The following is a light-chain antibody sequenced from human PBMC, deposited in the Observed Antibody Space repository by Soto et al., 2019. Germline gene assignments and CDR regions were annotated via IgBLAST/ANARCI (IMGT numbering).Light chain of an antibody. Sequence: QSALTQPASVSGSLGQSITFSCTGTRSDVGGYNLVSWYQQHPDKVPKLIIYEDTKRPSGVSSRFSGSKSGNTAYLTISGLQVEDEAEYFCFSFTTTSTHVFGTGTKLTVL. CDR1: RSDVGGYNL. V-gene: IGLV2-14*02. CDR2: EDT. CDR3: FSFTTTSTHV. J-gene: IGLJ1*01.